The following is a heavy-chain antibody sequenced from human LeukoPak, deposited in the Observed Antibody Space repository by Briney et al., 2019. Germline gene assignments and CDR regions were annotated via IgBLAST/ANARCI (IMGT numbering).Heavy chain of an antibody. J-gene: IGHJ4*02. CDR2: IIISGSII. CDR1: GFSFSGYE. CDR3: ARGHNLVIPTRINFDY. Sequence: GGSLRLSCAASGFSFSGYEMNWVRQAPGKGLEWLSSIIISGSIIYYADSVKGRFTISRDNAKNSVYLQMNSLRAEDTAVYYCARGHNLVIPTRINFDYWGQGTLVTVSS. V-gene: IGHV3-48*03. D-gene: IGHD2-2*01.